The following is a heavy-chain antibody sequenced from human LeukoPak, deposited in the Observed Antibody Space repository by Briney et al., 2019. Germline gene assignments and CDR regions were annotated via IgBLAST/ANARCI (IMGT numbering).Heavy chain of an antibody. D-gene: IGHD6-13*01. J-gene: IGHJ6*02. V-gene: IGHV3-43*02. CDR2: ISGDGGST. CDR3: AKDMGQCASRRGIPMGLSCHYGMDV. Sequence: GGSLRLSCAAAGFTFDDYAMHWVRQAPGKGLEWVSLISGDGGSTYYADSVKGRFTISRDNSKNSLYLQMNSLRTEDTALYYCAKDMGQCASRRGIPMGLSCHYGMDVWGQGTTVTVSS. CDR1: GFTFDDYA.